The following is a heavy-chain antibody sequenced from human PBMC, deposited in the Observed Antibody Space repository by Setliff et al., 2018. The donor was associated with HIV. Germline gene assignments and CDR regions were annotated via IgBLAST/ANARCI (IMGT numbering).Heavy chain of an antibody. V-gene: IGHV1-18*01. J-gene: IGHJ3*02. Sequence: ASVKVSCKASGYTFTNFAISWVRQAPGQGLEWMGWISAYSDNTYYAQSLQGRVTMTTDTTSSTSYMELRNLRSDETAMYYCARIRAGALLNAFDIWGQGTMVTVSS. CDR3: ARIRAGALLNAFDI. D-gene: IGHD1-26*01. CDR1: GYTFTNFA. CDR2: ISAYSDNT.